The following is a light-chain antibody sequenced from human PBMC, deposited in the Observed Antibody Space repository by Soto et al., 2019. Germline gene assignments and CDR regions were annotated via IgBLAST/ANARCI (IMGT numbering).Light chain of an antibody. V-gene: IGLV2-14*01. CDR1: SSDVGAYNY. CDR3: SSYTTYNTLV. J-gene: IGLJ2*01. CDR2: EVS. Sequence: QSSLTQPASVSESPGQSITISCTGTSSDVGAYNYVSWYQQYPGKAPKLMIYEVSNRPSGVSIRFSGSKSGNTASLTISGLQAEDEAHYYCSSYTTYNTLVFGGGTKLTV.